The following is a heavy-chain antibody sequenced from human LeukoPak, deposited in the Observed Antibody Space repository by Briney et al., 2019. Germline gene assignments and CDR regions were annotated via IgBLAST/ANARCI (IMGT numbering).Heavy chain of an antibody. CDR2: IYYSGST. J-gene: IGHJ4*02. V-gene: IGHV4-59*12. D-gene: IGHD3-10*01. CDR1: GGSISSYY. CDR3: ARTGYYGSGSFDY. Sequence: RASETLSLTCTVSGGSISSYYWSWIRQPPGKGLEWIGYIYYSGSTNYNPSLKSRVTISLDRSKNQFSLKLSSVTAADTAVYYCARTGYYGSGSFDYWGQGTLVTVSS.